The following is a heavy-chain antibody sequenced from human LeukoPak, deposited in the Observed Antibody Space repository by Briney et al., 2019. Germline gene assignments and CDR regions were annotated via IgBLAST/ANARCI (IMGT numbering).Heavy chain of an antibody. V-gene: IGHV3-21*01. CDR1: GFTFSGFG. J-gene: IGHJ4*02. D-gene: IGHD7-27*01. Sequence: PGGSLRLSCAASGFTFSGFGMNWVRQAPGKGLEWVSSVSRSSSDTYYADSVKGRFTISRDNSKNTLYLQMNSLRAEDTAVYYCAKDRPDWGEGFFDYWGQGTLVTVSS. CDR2: VSRSSSDT. CDR3: AKDRPDWGEGFFDY.